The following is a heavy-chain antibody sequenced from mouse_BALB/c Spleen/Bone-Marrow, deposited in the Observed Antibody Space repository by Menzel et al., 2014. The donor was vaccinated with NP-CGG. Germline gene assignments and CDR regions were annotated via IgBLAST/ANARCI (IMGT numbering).Heavy chain of an antibody. CDR3: TRQRNWDHYAMDY. D-gene: IGHD4-1*01. V-gene: IGHV5-6*01. Sequence: EVQVVESGGDLVKPGGSLKLSCAASEFTFSTYGMSWVRQTPDKRLEWVATISSGGGYTYYPDSEKGRFTISRDNANNTLYLQMSSLKSEDTAMYYCTRQRNWDHYAMDYWGQGTSVTVSS. CDR2: ISSGGGYT. CDR1: EFTFSTYG. J-gene: IGHJ4*01.